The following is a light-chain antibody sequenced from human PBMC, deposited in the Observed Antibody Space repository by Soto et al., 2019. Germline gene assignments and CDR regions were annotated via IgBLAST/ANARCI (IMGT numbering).Light chain of an antibody. Sequence: QSVLTQPPSVSGAPGQRVTISCTGSSSNIGAGYDVHWYQQLPGTAPKLLIDGNSNRPSGVPDRFSGSKSGTSASLAITGFQAEDEADYYGQSYESSLSGWVFGGGTKVTVL. J-gene: IGLJ3*02. V-gene: IGLV1-40*01. CDR2: GNS. CDR1: SSNIGAGYD. CDR3: QSYESSLSGWV.